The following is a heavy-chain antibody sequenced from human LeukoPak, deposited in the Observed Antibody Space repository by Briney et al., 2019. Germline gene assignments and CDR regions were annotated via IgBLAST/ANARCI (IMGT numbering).Heavy chain of an antibody. J-gene: IGHJ4*02. CDR2: ISHDGSHT. D-gene: IGHD4-11*01. Sequence: GRSLRLSYAASGFTFSGFDMYWVRQAPGKGLEWVAVISHDGSHTQHADSVKGRFTISRDNSKRTLYLQMNSLRPEDTAVYFCVKDRADHYSFDSWGQGTLVTVSS. CDR1: GFTFSGFD. V-gene: IGHV3-30*18. CDR3: VKDRADHYSFDS.